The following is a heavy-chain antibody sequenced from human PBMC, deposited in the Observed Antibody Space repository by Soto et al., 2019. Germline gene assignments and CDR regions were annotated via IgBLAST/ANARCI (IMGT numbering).Heavy chain of an antibody. CDR3: ARENEYGDSRRYFDL. CDR1: GFTFSLYT. CDR2: IYGSASKT. Sequence: PGGSLRLSCAASGFTFSLYTMSWVRQAPGKGLEWVSAIYGSASKTFYADSVKGRFAISRDNPKNSLYLQMNSLRAEDTAVYYCARENEYGDSRRYFDLWGRGTLVTVSS. D-gene: IGHD4-17*01. J-gene: IGHJ2*01. V-gene: IGHV3-21*01.